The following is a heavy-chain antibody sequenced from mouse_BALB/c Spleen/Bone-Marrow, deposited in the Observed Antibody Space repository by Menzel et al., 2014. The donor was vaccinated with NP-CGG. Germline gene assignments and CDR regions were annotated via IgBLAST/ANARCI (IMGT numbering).Heavy chain of an antibody. CDR2: IYPSDSYT. J-gene: IGHJ2*01. CDR3: TRGSYDLDC. CDR1: GYTFTSYW. Sequence: QVQLKQSGAELVRPGASVKLSCKASGYTFTSYWINWVNPRPGQGLEWIGNIYPSDSYTNYNQKFKDKATLTVDKSSSTAYMQLSSPTSEDSAVYYCTRGSYDLDCWGQGTTLTVSS. V-gene: IGHV1-69*02. D-gene: IGHD2-3*01.